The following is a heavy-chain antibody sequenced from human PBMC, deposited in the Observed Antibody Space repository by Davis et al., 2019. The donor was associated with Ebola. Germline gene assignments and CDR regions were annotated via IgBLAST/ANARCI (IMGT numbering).Heavy chain of an antibody. CDR1: GFTFSDYY. CDR3: ARAVRKELWNWAFDI. CDR2: ISSSGNTI. D-gene: IGHD1-7*01. Sequence: PGGSLRLSCAASGFTFSDYYMSWIRQGPGKGLEWVSYISSSGNTIYYADSVKGRFTMSRDNAKNSLYLQMNSLRGEDRAVYFCARAVRKELWNWAFDIWGQGTLVTVSS. V-gene: IGHV3-11*01. J-gene: IGHJ3*02.